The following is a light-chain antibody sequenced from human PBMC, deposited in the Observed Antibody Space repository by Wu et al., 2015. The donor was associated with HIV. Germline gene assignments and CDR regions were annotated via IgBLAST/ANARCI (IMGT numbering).Light chain of an antibody. CDR1: QTVKSNY. V-gene: IGKV3-20*01. J-gene: IGKJ5*01. CDR2: GAS. CDR3: QQYDISIT. Sequence: EIVLTQSPGSLSLSPGDRATLSCRASQTVKSNYFAWFQQRPGQAPRLLIYGASNRATGIPDRFSGSGSGTHFTLTLARLEPEDFAVYYCQQYDISITFGQGTRL.